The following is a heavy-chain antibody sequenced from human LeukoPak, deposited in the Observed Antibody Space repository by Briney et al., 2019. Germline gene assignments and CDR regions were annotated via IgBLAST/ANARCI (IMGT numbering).Heavy chain of an antibody. V-gene: IGHV1-2*02. D-gene: IGHD6-13*01. Sequence: ASVKVSCKASGYTFTGYYMHWVRQAPGQGLEWMGWINPNSGGTNYAQKFQGRVTMTRDTSISTAYRELSRLRSDDTAVYYCARAGYSSSRTIGYWGQGTLVTVSS. CDR1: GYTFTGYY. J-gene: IGHJ4*02. CDR3: ARAGYSSSRTIGY. CDR2: INPNSGGT.